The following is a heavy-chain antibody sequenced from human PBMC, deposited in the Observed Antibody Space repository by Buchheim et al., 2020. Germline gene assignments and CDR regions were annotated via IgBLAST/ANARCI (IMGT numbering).Heavy chain of an antibody. CDR2: ISNSSSTI. V-gene: IGHV3-48*04. Sequence: EVQLVESGGGLVQPGGSLRLSCAASGFTFSSYSMNWVRQAPGKGLEWVSYISNSSSTIYYADSVKGRFTISRDNAKDSLYLQMNSLRAEDTAVYYCASTCSSTSCHSTYGMDVWGQETT. D-gene: IGHD2-2*01. CDR1: GFTFSSYS. CDR3: ASTCSSTSCHSTYGMDV. J-gene: IGHJ6*02.